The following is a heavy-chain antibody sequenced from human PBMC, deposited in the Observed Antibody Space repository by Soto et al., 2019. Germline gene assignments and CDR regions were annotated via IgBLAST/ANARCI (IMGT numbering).Heavy chain of an antibody. Sequence: GESLKISCKASGYSFTTYWIGWVRQMPGKGLEWMGIIYPGDSDTRYSPSFQGQVTISADKSISTAYLQWSSLKASDSAKFYCARKDIAGNSVDFWGQGTLVTVSS. CDR3: ARKDIAGNSVDF. D-gene: IGHD6-13*01. CDR1: GYSFTTYW. J-gene: IGHJ4*02. V-gene: IGHV5-51*01. CDR2: IYPGDSDT.